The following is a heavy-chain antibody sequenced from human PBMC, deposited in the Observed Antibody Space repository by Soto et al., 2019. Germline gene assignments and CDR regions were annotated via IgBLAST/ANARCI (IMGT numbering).Heavy chain of an antibody. D-gene: IGHD3-3*01. CDR2: IYYSGST. V-gene: IGHV4-59*01. CDR3: AIEGPGFAYYYYGMDV. J-gene: IGHJ6*02. Sequence: SETLSLTCTVSGGSISSYYWSWIRQPPGKGLEWIGYIYYSGSTNYNPSLSSRVTISVDTSKNQFSLKLSSVTAADTAVYYCAIEGPGFAYYYYGMDVWGQGTTVTVSS. CDR1: GGSISSYY.